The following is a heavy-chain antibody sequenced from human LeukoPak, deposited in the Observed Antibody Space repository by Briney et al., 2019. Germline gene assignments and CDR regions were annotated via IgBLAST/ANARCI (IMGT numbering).Heavy chain of an antibody. CDR1: GFSFSTYA. D-gene: IGHD3-22*01. V-gene: IGHV3-23*01. J-gene: IGHJ3*02. CDR3: AKVRMITMIAYDAFDI. Sequence: HTGGSLRLSCAASGFSFSTYATNWVRQAPGKGLEWVSAISGSSRSTYYADSVKGRFTISRDNSKNTLYLQMNSLRAEDAAVYYCAKVRMITMIAYDAFDIWGQGTMVTVSS. CDR2: ISGSSRST.